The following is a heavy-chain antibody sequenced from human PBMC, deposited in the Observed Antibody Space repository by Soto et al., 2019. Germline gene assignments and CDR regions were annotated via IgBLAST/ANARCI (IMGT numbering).Heavy chain of an antibody. V-gene: IGHV3-15*01. Sequence: EVHLVESGGGLVKPGGSLRLSCTASGFIFSKACMSWVRQAPGKGRDWVGRMKSRIDGGTTDYTAPAKGRFRISRDDAQSTVYLQMNSLNIEDTAVYYCTTDLGGYCSGTCYCTPNLHCWFDPWGPGALVTVTT. CDR2: MKSRIDGGTT. CDR3: TTDLGGYCSGTCYCTPNLHCWFDP. D-gene: IGHD2-2*01. CDR1: GFIFSKAC. J-gene: IGHJ5*02.